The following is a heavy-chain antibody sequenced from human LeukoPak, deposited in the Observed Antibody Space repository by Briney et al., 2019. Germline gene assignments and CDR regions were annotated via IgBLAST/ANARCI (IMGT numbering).Heavy chain of an antibody. J-gene: IGHJ4*02. D-gene: IGHD3-22*01. Sequence: ASVKVSCKASGYTFTGYYMHWVRQAPGQGLEWMGWINPNSGGTSYAQKFQGRVTVTRDTSISTAYMELSWLTSDDTAVYYCARDLENYYDSSGYGGPFDYWGQGTLVTVSS. CDR2: INPNSGGT. CDR3: ARDLENYYDSSGYGGPFDY. CDR1: GYTFTGYY. V-gene: IGHV1-2*02.